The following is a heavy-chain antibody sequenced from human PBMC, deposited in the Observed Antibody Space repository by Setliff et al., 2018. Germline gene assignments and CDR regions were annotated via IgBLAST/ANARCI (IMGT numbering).Heavy chain of an antibody. CDR1: GGYINNGDYY. Sequence: PSETLSLTCSVSGGYINNGDYYWNWIRQPPGKGLERIGYIYFSGSTYYNPSLKSRVTLSLDTSKNQFSLKLNSVTAADTALYFCAREVAGTYHYFDPWGQGTLVTVSS. CDR3: AREVAGTYHYFDP. CDR2: IYFSGST. D-gene: IGHD6-19*01. J-gene: IGHJ5*02. V-gene: IGHV4-30-4*08.